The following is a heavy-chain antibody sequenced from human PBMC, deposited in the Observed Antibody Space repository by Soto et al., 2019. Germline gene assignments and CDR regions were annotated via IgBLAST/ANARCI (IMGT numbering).Heavy chain of an antibody. CDR1: GGSISSGNYY. CDR3: ATMGTPATGLYFFDC. Sequence: QVQLQESGPGLVKPSQTLSLTCTVSGGSISSGNYYWSWIRQPPGKGLEWIGFISYSGSTYYSTYLKSRVTISVDTSKSQFSLNLSFVTAADTAVYYCATMGTPATGLYFFDCWGQGSLVTVSS. V-gene: IGHV4-30-4*01. J-gene: IGHJ4*02. D-gene: IGHD2-15*01. CDR2: ISYSGST.